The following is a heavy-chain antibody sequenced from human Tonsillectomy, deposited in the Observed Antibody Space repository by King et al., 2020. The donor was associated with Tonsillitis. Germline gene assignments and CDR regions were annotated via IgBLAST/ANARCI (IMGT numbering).Heavy chain of an antibody. CDR2: IAYDASYE. V-gene: IGHV3-30*18. D-gene: IGHD3-16*01. Sequence: VQLVESGGGVVQPGTSLRLSCAASGFTFGNYGMHWVRQAPGKGLEWVALIAYDASYENYGDSVKGRFTISRDNYKNTLYLEMNSLRVDDTAVYYCAKDGIGLSDGYFDLWGRGPLVTVSS. J-gene: IGHJ2*01. CDR3: AKDGIGLSDGYFDL. CDR1: GFTFGNYG.